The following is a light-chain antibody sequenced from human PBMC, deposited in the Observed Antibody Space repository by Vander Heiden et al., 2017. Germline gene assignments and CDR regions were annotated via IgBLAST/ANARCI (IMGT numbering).Light chain of an antibody. CDR2: GAS. V-gene: IGKV3-20*01. CDR3: QQYGSSPRT. J-gene: IGKJ1*01. Sequence: ELVLTQSPGTLSLSPGERATLSCRASQSVSSSYLAWYQQKPGQAPRLLIYGASSRATGIPDRFSGSGSGTDFTLTISRLEPEDFAVYYRQQYGSSPRTFGQGTKVEIK. CDR1: QSVSSSY.